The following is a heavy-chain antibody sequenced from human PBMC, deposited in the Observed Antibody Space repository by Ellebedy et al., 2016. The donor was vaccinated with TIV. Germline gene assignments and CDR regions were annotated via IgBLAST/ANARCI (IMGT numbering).Heavy chain of an antibody. V-gene: IGHV1-69*04. J-gene: IGHJ6*02. CDR2: IIPILGIA. D-gene: IGHD2-8*01. CDR1: GGTFSSYA. CDR3: AREMVAGYYSMDV. Sequence: AASVKVSCKASGGTFSSYAISWVRQAPGQGLEWMGRIIPILGIANYAQKLLGRVTMTTATSTSTAYMELRSLRSDDTAVYYCAREMVAGYYSMDVWGQGTTVTVSS.